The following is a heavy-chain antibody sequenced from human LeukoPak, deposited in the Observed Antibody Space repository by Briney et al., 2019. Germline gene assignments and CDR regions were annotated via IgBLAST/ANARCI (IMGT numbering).Heavy chain of an antibody. Sequence: ASVKVSCKAAGYTFTGYYMHWVRQARGQGLEWMGIINPSGGSTSYAQKFQGRVTMTRDTSTSTVYMELSSLRSEDTAVYYCARSEDSSLFDPWGQGTLVTVSS. J-gene: IGHJ5*02. V-gene: IGHV1-46*01. CDR3: ARSEDSSLFDP. CDR1: GYTFTGYY. CDR2: INPSGGST. D-gene: IGHD6-6*01.